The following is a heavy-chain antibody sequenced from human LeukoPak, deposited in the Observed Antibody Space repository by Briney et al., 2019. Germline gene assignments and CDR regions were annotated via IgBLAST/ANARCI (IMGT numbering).Heavy chain of an antibody. CDR1: GYTFTGYY. CDR2: INPNSGGT. Sequence: GASVKVSCKASGYTFTGYYMHWVGQAPGEGLEWMVRINPNSGGTNYAQKFQGRGTMTRETSISTAYMELSRLRSDDTAVYYCARLGYGDHPDYWGQGTLVTVSS. V-gene: IGHV1-2*06. CDR3: ARLGYGDHPDY. J-gene: IGHJ4*02. D-gene: IGHD4-17*01.